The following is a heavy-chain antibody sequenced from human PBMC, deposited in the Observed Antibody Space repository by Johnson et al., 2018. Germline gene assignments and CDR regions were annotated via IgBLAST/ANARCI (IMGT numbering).Heavy chain of an antibody. CDR2: FDPEDGKT. D-gene: IGHD3-16*01. J-gene: IGHJ6*03. V-gene: IGHV1-24*01. CDR3: WTYGRARGYYYYVDV. Sequence: QVQLQESGAEVKKPGALVKVSCKVSGHTLTEIPIHWVRQTPGKGLEWMGRFDPEDGKTIYAQKFQGRLSMTEDTSTETADMELRGLRSDDTAVYVCWTYGRARGYYYYVDVWGQGTTVTISS. CDR1: GHTLTEIP.